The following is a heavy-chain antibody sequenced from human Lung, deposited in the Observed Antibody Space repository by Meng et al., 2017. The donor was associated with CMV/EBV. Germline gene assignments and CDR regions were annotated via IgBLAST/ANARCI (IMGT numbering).Heavy chain of an antibody. D-gene: IGHD4-11*01. J-gene: IGHJ4*02. CDR1: GFTLSNYA. CDR3: ARDDYSNFHVDY. Sequence: VAPGFTLSNYAMHWVRQAPGKGLEWVAFLSYDENTKYYADSVKGRFTISRDISKNTLFLQMNSLRPEDTALYYCARDDYSNFHVDYWGQGTLVTVSS. CDR2: LSYDENTK. V-gene: IGHV3-30*04.